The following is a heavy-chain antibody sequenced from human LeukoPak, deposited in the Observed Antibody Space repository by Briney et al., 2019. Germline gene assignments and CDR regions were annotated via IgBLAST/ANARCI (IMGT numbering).Heavy chain of an antibody. D-gene: IGHD2-15*01. CDR1: GFTFSSYA. V-gene: IGHV3-23*01. J-gene: IGHJ3*02. Sequence: GGSLRLSCAASGFTFSSYAMSWVRQAPGKGLEWVSAISGSGGSTYYADSVKGRFTISRDNSKNTLYLQMNSLRAEDTAVYYCATGEIVVVVAASFDIWGQGTMVTVSS. CDR2: ISGSGGST. CDR3: ATGEIVVVVAASFDI.